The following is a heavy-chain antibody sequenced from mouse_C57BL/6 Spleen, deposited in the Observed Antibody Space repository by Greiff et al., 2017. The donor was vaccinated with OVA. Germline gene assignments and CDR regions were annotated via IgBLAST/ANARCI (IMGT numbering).Heavy chain of an antibody. CDR3: ARGRGGYHYFDY. J-gene: IGHJ2*01. CDR2: INYDGSST. Sequence: EVMLVESEGGLVQPGSSMKLSCTASGFTFSDYYMAWVRQVPEKGLEWVANINYDGSSTYYLDSLKSRFIISRDNAKNILYLQMSSLKSEDTATYYCARGRGGYHYFDYWGQGTTLTVSS. V-gene: IGHV5-16*01. D-gene: IGHD2-2*01. CDR1: GFTFSDYY.